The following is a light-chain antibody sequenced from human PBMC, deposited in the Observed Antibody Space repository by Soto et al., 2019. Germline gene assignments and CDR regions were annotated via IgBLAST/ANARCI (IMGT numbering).Light chain of an antibody. J-gene: IGKJ1*01. V-gene: IGKV1-33*01. CDR2: DAS. CDR1: QDIRKY. CDR3: QQYDHLPWT. Sequence: DIQMTQSPSSLSAAVRDRVTITCQASQDIRKYLNWYQQKPGKAPKLLIYDASNLETGVPSRFSGSGSGTDFTFTISSLQPEDIATYYCQQYDHLPWTFGQGSKVEIK.